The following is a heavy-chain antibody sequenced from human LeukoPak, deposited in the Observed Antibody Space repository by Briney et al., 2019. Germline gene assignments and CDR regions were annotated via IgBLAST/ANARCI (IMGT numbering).Heavy chain of an antibody. CDR1: GFTFSSYS. J-gene: IGHJ4*02. V-gene: IGHV3-48*01. Sequence: PGGSLRLSCAASGFTFSSYSMNWVRQAPGKGLEWVSYISSSSTTIHYADSVKGRFTIPRDSARNSLYLQMNSLTAEDTAVYYCARDLKAYSSSGGVDYWGQGTPVTVSS. D-gene: IGHD6-13*01. CDR3: ARDLKAYSSSGGVDY. CDR2: ISSSSTTI.